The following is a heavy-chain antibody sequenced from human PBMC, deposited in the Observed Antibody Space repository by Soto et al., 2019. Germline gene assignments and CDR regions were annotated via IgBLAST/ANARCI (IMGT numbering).Heavy chain of an antibody. J-gene: IGHJ5*01. CDR3: GRVVEGATRHTDFDS. V-gene: IGHV4-39*02. CDR1: GVSIHNSHSF. Sequence: PSETMSLTCAVSGVSIHNSHSFWGWIRQPPGKGLEFIGSVYASGGAYHNPSFKGRVTISVDTSTNQLSLRLNSVTAADTAVYFCGRVVEGATRHTDFDSWGQGTLVTVSS. CDR2: VYASGGA. D-gene: IGHD2-15*01.